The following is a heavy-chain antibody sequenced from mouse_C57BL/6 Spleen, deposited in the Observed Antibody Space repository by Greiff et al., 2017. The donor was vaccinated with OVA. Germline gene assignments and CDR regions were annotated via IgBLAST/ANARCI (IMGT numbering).Heavy chain of an antibody. D-gene: IGHD2-4*01. Sequence: EVQLQQSGPVLVKPGASVKMSCKASGYTFTDYYMNWVKQSHGKSLEWIGVINPYNGGTSYNQKFKGKATLTVDKSSSTAYMELNSLTSEDSAVYYCARWGYGYDYDAWFAYWGQGTLVTVSA. CDR1: GYTFTDYY. J-gene: IGHJ3*01. CDR2: INPYNGGT. CDR3: ARWGYGYDYDAWFAY. V-gene: IGHV1-19*01.